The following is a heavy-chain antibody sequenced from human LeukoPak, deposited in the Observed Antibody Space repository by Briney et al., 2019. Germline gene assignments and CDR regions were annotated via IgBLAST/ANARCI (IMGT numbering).Heavy chain of an antibody. J-gene: IGHJ4*02. CDR1: GYSFTSYW. CDR2: IYPGDSDT. D-gene: IGHD2-15*01. CDR3: ASTTLGYCSGGSCYPVGFDY. Sequence: GESLQISCKGSGYSFTSYWIGWVRQVPGKGLEWMGIIYPGDSDTRYSPSFQGQVTISADKSISTAYLQRSSLKASGTAMYYCASTTLGYCSGGSCYPVGFDYWGQGTLVTVSS. V-gene: IGHV5-51*01.